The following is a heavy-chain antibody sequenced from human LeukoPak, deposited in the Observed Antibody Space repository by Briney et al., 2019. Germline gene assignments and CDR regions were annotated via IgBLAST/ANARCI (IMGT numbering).Heavy chain of an antibody. Sequence: GGSLRLSCVVSGVTFSSHWMSWVRQAPGKGLEWVANIKQDGSERYYVDSVKGRFTISRDNAKNSVFLQMNSLRAEDTAVYYCARRIAVAGYWYFDLWGRGTLVTVSS. CDR1: GVTFSSHW. V-gene: IGHV3-7*01. CDR2: IKQDGSER. J-gene: IGHJ2*01. CDR3: ARRIAVAGYWYFDL. D-gene: IGHD6-19*01.